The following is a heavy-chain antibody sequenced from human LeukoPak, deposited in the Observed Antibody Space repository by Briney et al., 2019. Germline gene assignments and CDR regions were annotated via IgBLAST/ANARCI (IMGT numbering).Heavy chain of an antibody. CDR3: ARGITIFGVVNELPEVWFDP. Sequence: GASVKVSCKASGYTFTSYDINWVRQATGQGLEWMGWMNPNSGNTGYAQKFQGRVTMTRNTSISTAYMELSSLRSEDTAVYYCARGITIFGVVNELPEVWFDPWGQGTLVTVSS. J-gene: IGHJ5*02. V-gene: IGHV1-8*01. CDR1: GYTFTSYD. CDR2: MNPNSGNT. D-gene: IGHD3-3*01.